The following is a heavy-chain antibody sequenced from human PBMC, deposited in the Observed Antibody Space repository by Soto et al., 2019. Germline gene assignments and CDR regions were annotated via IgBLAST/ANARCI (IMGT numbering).Heavy chain of an antibody. CDR1: GGSITSGGYY. J-gene: IGHJ5*02. CDR3: GRDTTPFGVALKTGFEH. CDR2: IFYTGTT. D-gene: IGHD3-3*01. Sequence: PSETLPLTCTVSGGSITSGGYYWNWIRQHPGKGLEWIGYIFYTGTTRYNSALQSRVSISVDSTKNHFSLKLTSVTAADTAVYYSGRDTTPFGVALKTGFEHWGPGTLVTIFS. V-gene: IGHV4-31*03.